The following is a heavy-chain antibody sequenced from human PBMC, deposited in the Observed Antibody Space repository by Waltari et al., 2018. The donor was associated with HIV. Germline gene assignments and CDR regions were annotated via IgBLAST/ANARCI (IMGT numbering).Heavy chain of an antibody. V-gene: IGHV3-48*04. CDR3: ARGLRQLELGGYYYGMDV. CDR1: GFTFSSYS. D-gene: IGHD1-7*01. J-gene: IGHJ6*02. CDR2: ISSSSSTI. Sequence: ELQLVESGGGLVQPGGSLRLSCAASGFTFSSYSLTWVRKDPGKGLEWVSYISSSSSTIYYADSVKGRFTISRDNAKNSLYLQMNSLRAEDTAVYYCARGLRQLELGGYYYGMDVWGQGTTVTVSS.